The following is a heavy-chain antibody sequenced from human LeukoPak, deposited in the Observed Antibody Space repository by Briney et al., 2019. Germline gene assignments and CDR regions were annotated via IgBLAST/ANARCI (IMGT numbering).Heavy chain of an antibody. V-gene: IGHV3-30-3*01. J-gene: IGHJ4*02. D-gene: IGHD5-24*01. CDR3: ARDSQPVEMATIISY. Sequence: PGGSLRLSCAASGFTFSSYAMHWVRQAPGKGLEWVAVISYDGSNKYYADSVKGRFTISRDNSKNTLYLQMNSLRAEDTAVYYCARDSQPVEMATIISYWGQGTLVTVSS. CDR1: GFTFSSYA. CDR2: ISYDGSNK.